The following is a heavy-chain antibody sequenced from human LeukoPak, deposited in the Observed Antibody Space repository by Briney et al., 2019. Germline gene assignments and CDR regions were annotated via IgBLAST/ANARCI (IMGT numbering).Heavy chain of an antibody. CDR2: ISGSGGNT. Sequence: PGGSLRLSCAASGFTFSSYAMSWVRQAPGKGLEWVSAISGSGGNTYYADSVKGRFTISRDNAKNTLYVQMNSLRAEDTAVYYCAKDGETSSRDFDYWGQGTLVTVSS. D-gene: IGHD2-2*01. V-gene: IGHV3-23*01. J-gene: IGHJ4*02. CDR3: AKDGETSSRDFDY. CDR1: GFTFSSYA.